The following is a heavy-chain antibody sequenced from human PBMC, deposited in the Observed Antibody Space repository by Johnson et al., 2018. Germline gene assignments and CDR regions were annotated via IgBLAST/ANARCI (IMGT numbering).Heavy chain of an antibody. CDR3: ARGGNNGRWHYYHAMDV. V-gene: IGHV1-8*01. J-gene: IGHJ6*02. Sequence: QVELGQGGAEVKEPGASVKVCCKASGYPFNSYDINWVRQATGQGLEWMGWMNPKSGNQGYAQKFQGRVTMTRNTSISTAYMELSSLSSGDTAVYYCARGGNNGRWHYYHAMDVWGQGTTVTVSS. D-gene: IGHD1/OR15-1a*01. CDR2: MNPKSGNQ. CDR1: GYPFNSYD.